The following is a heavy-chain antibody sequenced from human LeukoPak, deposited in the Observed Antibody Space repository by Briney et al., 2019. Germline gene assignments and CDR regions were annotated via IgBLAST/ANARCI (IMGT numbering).Heavy chain of an antibody. CDR2: IRGSGGST. CDR3: AKLPMRTVTYYYYGMDV. Sequence: GGSLRLSCAASGFTFSSYAMSWVRQAPGKGLEWVSAIRGSGGSTYYADSVKGLFTISRDNSKTTLYLKMNSLRAEDTAVYYCAKLPMRTVTYYYYGMDVWGQGTTVTVSS. D-gene: IGHD4-17*01. J-gene: IGHJ6*02. V-gene: IGHV3-23*01. CDR1: GFTFSSYA.